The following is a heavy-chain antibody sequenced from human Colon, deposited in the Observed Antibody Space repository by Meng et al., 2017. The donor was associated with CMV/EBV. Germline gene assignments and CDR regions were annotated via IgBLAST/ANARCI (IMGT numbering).Heavy chain of an antibody. V-gene: IGHV4-39*01. CDR3: ARHLTDPESDTFDP. Sequence: GSLRLSCTVSGDTIKSDIYYWDWIGQPPGKGLEWIGNIKYRERTFYITSLRGRLTISVDTSSNEFSLKLSAVTAADTAFYYCARHLTDPESDTFDPWGQGTLVTVSS. CDR2: IKYRERT. J-gene: IGHJ5*02. CDR1: GDTIKSDIYY. D-gene: IGHD2/OR15-2a*01.